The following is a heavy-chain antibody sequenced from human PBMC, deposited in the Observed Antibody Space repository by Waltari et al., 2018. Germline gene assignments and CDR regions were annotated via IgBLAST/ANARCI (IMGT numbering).Heavy chain of an antibody. V-gene: IGHV4-39*01. CDR2: IYYSGST. Sequence: QVQLQESGPGLVKPSETLSLTCTVSGGSISSSSYYWGWIRQPPGKGLEWIGSIYYSGSTYYNPSLKSRVTISVDTSKNQFSLKLSSVTAADTAVYYCARHKKWELYAFDIWGQGTMVTVSS. D-gene: IGHD1-26*01. CDR3: ARHKKWELYAFDI. J-gene: IGHJ3*02. CDR1: GGSISSSSYY.